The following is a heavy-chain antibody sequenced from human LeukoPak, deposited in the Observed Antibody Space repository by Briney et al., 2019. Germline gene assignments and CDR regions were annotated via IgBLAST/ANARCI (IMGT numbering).Heavy chain of an antibody. D-gene: IGHD2-2*01. CDR1: GFTFTSSA. Sequence: SVKVSCKASGFTFTSSAVQWVRQARGQRLEWIGWIVVGSGNTNYAQKFQGRVTITADESTSTAYMELSSLRSEDTAVYYCARSIVVVPAAIVDAFDIWGQGTMVTVSS. CDR2: IVVGSGNT. V-gene: IGHV1-58*01. CDR3: ARSIVVVPAAIVDAFDI. J-gene: IGHJ3*02.